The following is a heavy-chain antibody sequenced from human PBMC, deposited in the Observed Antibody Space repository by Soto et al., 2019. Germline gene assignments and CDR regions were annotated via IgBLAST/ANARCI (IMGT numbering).Heavy chain of an antibody. Sequence: EVQLVESGGGLVKPGGSLRLSCAASGFTFSNAWMNWVRQAPGKGLEWVGRIKSKPDGGTTDYAAPVKGRFTISRDDSKNTLYLQMNSLKTEDTAVYYCTTESDIVVVPAAIGTFDYWGQGTLVTVSS. J-gene: IGHJ4*02. CDR1: GFTFSNAW. CDR2: IKSKPDGGTT. D-gene: IGHD2-2*01. CDR3: TTESDIVVVPAAIGTFDY. V-gene: IGHV3-15*07.